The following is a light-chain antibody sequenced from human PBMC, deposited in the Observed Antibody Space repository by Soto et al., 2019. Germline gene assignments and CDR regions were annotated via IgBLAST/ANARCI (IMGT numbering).Light chain of an antibody. V-gene: IGKV3-20*01. CDR1: QSVTSNY. J-gene: IGKJ1*01. Sequence: EIVLTQSPGTLSLSPGERATLFCRASQSVTSNYLAWYQQKPGQAPRLLIYSASSRATGIPDRFSGSASGTDFTLTISRLGPEDFAVYYCQQYGSSPWTFGQGTKVDIK. CDR3: QQYGSSPWT. CDR2: SAS.